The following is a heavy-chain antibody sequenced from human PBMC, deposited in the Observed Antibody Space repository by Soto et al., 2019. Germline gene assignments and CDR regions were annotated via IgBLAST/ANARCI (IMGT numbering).Heavy chain of an antibody. V-gene: IGHV1-18*01. CDR1: GYTFTSYG. Sequence: ASVKVSCKASGYTFTSYGISWVRQAPGQGLEWMGWISAYNGNTNYAQKLQGRVTMTTDTSTSTAYMELRSLRSDDTAAYYCARGPHYYGSGSYFWFDPWGQGTLVTVSS. D-gene: IGHD3-10*01. CDR3: ARGPHYYGSGSYFWFDP. J-gene: IGHJ5*02. CDR2: ISAYNGNT.